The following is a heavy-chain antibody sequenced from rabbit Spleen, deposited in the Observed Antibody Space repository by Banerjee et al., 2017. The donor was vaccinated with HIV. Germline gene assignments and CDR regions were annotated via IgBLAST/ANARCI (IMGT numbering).Heavy chain of an antibody. J-gene: IGHJ2*01. CDR1: GFDFSNYG. V-gene: IGHV1S47*01. CDR3: ARTYRNGAALDYGELDL. D-gene: IGHD6-1*01. CDR2: IEPIFGNT. Sequence: QEQLVESGGGLVQSGGSLKLSCKASGFDFSNYGVSWVRQAPGKGLEWIGYIEPIFGNTYYANWVNGRFTISSHNAQNTLYLQLSSLTAADTATYFCARTYRNGAALDYGELDLWGPGTLVTVS.